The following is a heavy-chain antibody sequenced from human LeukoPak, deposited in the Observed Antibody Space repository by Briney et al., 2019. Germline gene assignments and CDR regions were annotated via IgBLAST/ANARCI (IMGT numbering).Heavy chain of an antibody. CDR1: GGSISSYY. D-gene: IGHD5-18*01. CDR3: ARHNYVVDTAMPEYYGMDV. Sequence: PSETLSLTCTVSGGSISSYYWSWIRQPPGKGLEWIGYIYYSGSTSYNPSLKSRVTISVDTSKNQFSLKLSSVTAADTAVYYCARHNYVVDTAMPEYYGMDVWGQGTTVTVSS. V-gene: IGHV4-59*08. CDR2: IYYSGST. J-gene: IGHJ6*02.